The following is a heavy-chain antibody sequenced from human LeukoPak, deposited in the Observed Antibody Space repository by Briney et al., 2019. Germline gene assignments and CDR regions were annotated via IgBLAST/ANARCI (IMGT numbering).Heavy chain of an antibody. V-gene: IGHV3-53*01. CDR1: GFTVSSNY. CDR2: IYSGGTT. Sequence: GGSLRLSCAASGFTVSSNYMSWVRQAPGEGLEWVSVIYSGGTTYYADSVKGRFTISRDNSKDTLYLQMNSLRAEDTAVYYCAREGWPYYFDYWGQGTLVTVSS. D-gene: IGHD5-24*01. CDR3: AREGWPYYFDY. J-gene: IGHJ4*02.